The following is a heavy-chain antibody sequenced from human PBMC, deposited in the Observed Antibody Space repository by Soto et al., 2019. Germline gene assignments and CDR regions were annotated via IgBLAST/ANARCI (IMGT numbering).Heavy chain of an antibody. CDR1: GGSISSYY. CDR2: IYYSGST. J-gene: IGHJ4*02. D-gene: IGHD3-16*01. V-gene: IGHV4-59*01. Sequence: SETLSLTCTVSGGSISSYYWSWIRQPPGKGLEWIGYIYYSGSTNYNPSLKSRVTISVDTSKNQFSLKLSSVTAADTAVYYCARDGGIFGIKDALGYWGQGTLVTVSS. CDR3: ARDGGIFGIKDALGY.